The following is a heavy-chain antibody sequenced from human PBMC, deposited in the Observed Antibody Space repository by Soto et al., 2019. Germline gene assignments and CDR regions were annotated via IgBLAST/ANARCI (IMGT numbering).Heavy chain of an antibody. CDR2: IYSGSHT. CDR1: GFTVSSNY. J-gene: IGHJ2*01. V-gene: IGHV3-53*04. Sequence: EVPLVESGGGLVQPGGSLRLSSAASGFTVSSNYMSWVRQAPGKGLEWVSVIYSGSHTYYADSVKGRFTISRHNSTNTLYLQMNSLRAEDTAVYYCARERGIDGDTGGYWYFDLWGRGTLVTVSS. CDR3: ARERGIDGDTGGYWYFDL. D-gene: IGHD2-21*02.